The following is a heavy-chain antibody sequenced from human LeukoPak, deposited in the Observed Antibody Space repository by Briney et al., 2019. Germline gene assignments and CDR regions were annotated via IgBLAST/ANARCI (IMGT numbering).Heavy chain of an antibody. Sequence: PGGSLRLSCAASGFIFTDAWMSWVRQAPGKGLEWVGHLKSKAAGGTTDYAAPVKARFTISGDDSKNTLYLQMNSLKTEDTAVYYCTTGNYWGQGTLVTVSS. J-gene: IGHJ4*02. V-gene: IGHV3-15*01. CDR1: GFIFTDAW. CDR3: TTGNY. CDR2: LKSKAAGGTT.